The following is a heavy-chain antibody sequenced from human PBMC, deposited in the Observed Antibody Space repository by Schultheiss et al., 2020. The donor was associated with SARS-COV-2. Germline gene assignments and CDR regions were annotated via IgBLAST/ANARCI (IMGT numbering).Heavy chain of an antibody. J-gene: IGHJ5*02. Sequence: SQTLSLTCTVSGGSINSFYWSWIRQPPGKGLEWIGYIYYSGNTNYNPSLKSRVTISVDTSKNQFSLKLSSVTAADTAVYYCARGRLQQLVLRWFDPWGQGTLVTVSS. CDR2: IYYSGNT. CDR1: GGSINSFY. CDR3: ARGRLQQLVLRWFDP. D-gene: IGHD6-13*01. V-gene: IGHV4-59*12.